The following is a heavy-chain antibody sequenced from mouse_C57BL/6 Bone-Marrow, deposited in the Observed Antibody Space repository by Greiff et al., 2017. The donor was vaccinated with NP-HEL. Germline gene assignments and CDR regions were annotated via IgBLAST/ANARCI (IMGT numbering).Heavy chain of an antibody. CDR3: ARQEYNSSIYYWDD. D-gene: IGHD1-1*01. V-gene: IGHV1-85*01. Sequence: QVQLQQSGPELVKPGASVKLSCKASGYTFTSYDINWVKQRPGQGLEWIGWIYPRDGSTKYNEKFKGKATLTVDTSSSTAYMELHSLTSEDSAVYFGARQEYNSSIYYWDDWGKGTTLTVSS. CDR2: IYPRDGST. CDR1: GYTFTSYD. J-gene: IGHJ2*01.